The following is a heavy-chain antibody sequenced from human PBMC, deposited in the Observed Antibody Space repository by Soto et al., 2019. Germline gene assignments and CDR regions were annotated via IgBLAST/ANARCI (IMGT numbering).Heavy chain of an antibody. CDR1: GFTVSNNY. Sequence: EVLLVESGGGLVQPGGSLRLSCAASGFTVSNNYMNWVRQAPGKGLEWVSFISSGGSTSHADSVKGRFTISRDNSKNTLFLQMNSLRAEDTAVYYCARDAIAVAGRYYYYGMDFW. V-gene: IGHV3-66*01. CDR2: ISSGGST. CDR3: ARDAIAVAGRYYYYGMDF. J-gene: IGHJ6*01. D-gene: IGHD6-19*01.